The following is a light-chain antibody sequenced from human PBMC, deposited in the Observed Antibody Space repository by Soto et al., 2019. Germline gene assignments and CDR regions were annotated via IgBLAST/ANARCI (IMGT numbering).Light chain of an antibody. Sequence: DIQMTQSPSSLSASVGDRVTITCRASQRISTYLHWYQQKPGEAPNLLIYVASSLQSGVPSRFSGSGSGTDFTLTISSLQPEDFATYYCQQTYSTPTFGPGTRVDIK. J-gene: IGKJ3*01. V-gene: IGKV1-39*01. CDR1: QRISTY. CDR3: QQTYSTPT. CDR2: VAS.